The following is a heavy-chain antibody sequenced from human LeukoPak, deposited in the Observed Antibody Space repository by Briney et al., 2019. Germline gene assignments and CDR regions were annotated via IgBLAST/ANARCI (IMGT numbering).Heavy chain of an antibody. D-gene: IGHD4-17*01. CDR2: ISGSGGST. J-gene: IGHJ4*02. CDR3: AKGGTTARSRKNYYFDY. Sequence: GGSLRLSCAASGFTFSSYAMSWVRQAPWKGLEWVSAISGSGGSTYYADSVKGRFTISRDNSKNTLYLQMNSLRAEDTAVYYCAKGGTTARSRKNYYFDYWGQGTLVTVSS. V-gene: IGHV3-23*01. CDR1: GFTFSSYA.